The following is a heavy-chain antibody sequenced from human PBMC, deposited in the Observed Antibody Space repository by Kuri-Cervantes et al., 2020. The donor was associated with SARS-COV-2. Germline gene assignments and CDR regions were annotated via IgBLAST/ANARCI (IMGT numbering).Heavy chain of an antibody. Sequence: GGSLRLSCAASGFTFSDHTMDWVRQAPGKGLEWVGRIKNKDQGYTTYYAASVKGRFTISRDDSKDSLYLQLNSLKSEDTALYYCSRAGPGVSWDFWGQGTLVTDSS. J-gene: IGHJ4*02. D-gene: IGHD2-8*01. V-gene: IGHV3-72*01. CDR3: SRAGPGVSWDF. CDR1: GFTFSDHT. CDR2: IKNKDQGYTT.